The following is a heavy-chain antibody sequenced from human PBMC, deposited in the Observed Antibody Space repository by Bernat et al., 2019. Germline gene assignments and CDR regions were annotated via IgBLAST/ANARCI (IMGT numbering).Heavy chain of an antibody. Sequence: QVQLVQSGAEVKKPGASVKVSCKASGYTFTGYYMHWVRQAPGQGLEWMGWINPNSGGTNYAQKFQGWVPMTRDTSISTAYMELSRLRSDDTAVYYCARSRQYSSSSGYYYGMDVWGQGTTVTVSS. J-gene: IGHJ6*02. V-gene: IGHV1-2*04. CDR3: ARSRQYSSSSGYYYGMDV. D-gene: IGHD6-6*01. CDR2: INPNSGGT. CDR1: GYTFTGYY.